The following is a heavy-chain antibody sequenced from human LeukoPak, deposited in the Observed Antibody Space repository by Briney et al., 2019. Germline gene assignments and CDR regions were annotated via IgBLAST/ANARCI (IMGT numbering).Heavy chain of an antibody. CDR2: INSDGSST. J-gene: IGHJ4*02. CDR1: GSTFSTYW. V-gene: IGHV3-74*01. CDR3: AREASSSFDY. D-gene: IGHD6-13*01. Sequence: PGGSLRLSCSGSTFSTYWMHWVRQAPGKGLVWVSRINSDGSSTNYADSVKGRFTVSRDNAKNMLYLEMNSLRAEDTAIYYCAREASSSFDYWGQGTLVIVSS.